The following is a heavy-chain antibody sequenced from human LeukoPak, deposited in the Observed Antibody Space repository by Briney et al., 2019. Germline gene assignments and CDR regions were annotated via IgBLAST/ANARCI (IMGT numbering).Heavy chain of an antibody. D-gene: IGHD3-22*01. CDR3: ARVPDYYDSSGNADY. Sequence: SETLSLTCTVSGYSISSGYYWGWIRQPPGKGLEWIGNIYHTGNTFYNPSLKSRVTISVDTSKNQFSLKLSSVTAADTAVYYYARVPDYYDSSGNADYWGQGTLVTVSS. J-gene: IGHJ4*02. V-gene: IGHV4-38-2*02. CDR1: GYSISSGYY. CDR2: IYHTGNT.